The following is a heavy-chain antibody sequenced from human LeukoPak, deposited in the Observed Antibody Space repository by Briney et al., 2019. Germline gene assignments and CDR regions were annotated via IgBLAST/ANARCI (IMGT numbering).Heavy chain of an antibody. CDR2: INHSGST. Sequence: SETLSLTCAVYGGSFSGYYWSWIRQPPGKGLEWIGEINHSGSTNYNPSLKSRVTKSVDTSKNQFSLKLSSVTAADTAVYYCARRDLSSYGSGSSFDYWGQGTLVTVSS. D-gene: IGHD3-10*01. V-gene: IGHV4-34*01. CDR3: ARRDLSSYGSGSSFDY. CDR1: GGSFSGYY. J-gene: IGHJ4*02.